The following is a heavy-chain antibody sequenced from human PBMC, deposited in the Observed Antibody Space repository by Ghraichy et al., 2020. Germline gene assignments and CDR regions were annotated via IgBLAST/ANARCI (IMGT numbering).Heavy chain of an antibody. D-gene: IGHD5-18*01. V-gene: IGHV3-23*01. CDR3: AKEGYSYGYPDY. Sequence: GESLNISCAASGFTFSSYAMSWVRQAPGKGLEWVSAISGSGGSTYYADSVKGRFTISRDNSKNTLYLQMNSLRAEDTAVYYCAKEGYSYGYPDYWGQGTLVTVSS. J-gene: IGHJ4*02. CDR1: GFTFSSYA. CDR2: ISGSGGST.